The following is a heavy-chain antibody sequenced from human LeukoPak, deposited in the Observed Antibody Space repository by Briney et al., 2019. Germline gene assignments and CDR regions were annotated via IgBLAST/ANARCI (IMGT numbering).Heavy chain of an antibody. CDR3: ARGRPHGNDY. V-gene: IGHV3-30-3*01. J-gene: IGHJ4*02. CDR2: ISYDRGIT. Sequence: QPGGPLRLSCAASGFTFSSYAMHWVRQAPGKGLEWVAVISYDRGITYYADSVKGRFTLSCDNSKNTLYLQMNSLRVEDTAVYYCARGRPHGNDYWGQGTLVTVSS. D-gene: IGHD4-23*01. CDR1: GFTFSSYA.